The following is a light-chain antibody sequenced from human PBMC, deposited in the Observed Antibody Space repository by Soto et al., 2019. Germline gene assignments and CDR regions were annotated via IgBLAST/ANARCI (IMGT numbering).Light chain of an antibody. CDR1: QSVFSG. CDR2: RAS. Sequence: DIEMTQSPATLSVSPGERATLSCRASQSVFSGLAWYQQKPGQAPRLLIYRASTRATAIPARFSGSGSGTGFTPTISSLQSEDSAVYYCQQYNDWPLTFGGGTKVEIK. J-gene: IGKJ4*01. V-gene: IGKV3-15*01. CDR3: QQYNDWPLT.